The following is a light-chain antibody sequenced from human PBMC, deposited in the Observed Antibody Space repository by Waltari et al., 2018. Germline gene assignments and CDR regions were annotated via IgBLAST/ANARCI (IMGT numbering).Light chain of an antibody. CDR3: QTWDPDTVV. CDR1: SEHSAYA. V-gene: IGLV4-69*01. CDR2: IDGGGGN. Sequence: QLAVTQSPSASASLGASVKLTCTLSSEHSAYAIAWHQYQPEKGPRFLMKIDGGGGNTKGDGIPDRVSGFSSGAERYLTISSLQYEDEAAYYCQTWDPDTVVFGGGTKLTV. J-gene: IGLJ2*01.